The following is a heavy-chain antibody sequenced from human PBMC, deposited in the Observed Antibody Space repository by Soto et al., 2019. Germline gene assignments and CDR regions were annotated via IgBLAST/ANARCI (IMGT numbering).Heavy chain of an antibody. Sequence: QVQQVQSGAEVKKPGASVKVSCKTSGYTFSDHDINWVRQATGQGPEWLGWMNPNSGDTGYGQNFQGRVTMTRDTSTRTAYMELSSLRSEDTAVYYCARVGGNWNDDYFDYWGQGTLVTVSS. D-gene: IGHD1-1*01. J-gene: IGHJ4*02. V-gene: IGHV1-8*01. CDR2: MNPNSGDT. CDR1: GYTFSDHD. CDR3: ARVGGNWNDDYFDY.